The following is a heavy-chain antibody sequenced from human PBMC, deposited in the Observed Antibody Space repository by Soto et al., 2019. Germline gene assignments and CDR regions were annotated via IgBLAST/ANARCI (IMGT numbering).Heavy chain of an antibody. V-gene: IGHV3-30*18. Sequence: ESVGGVVQPGTSLRLSCSASGFTLSGVDMHWVRQAPGKGLEWVAVMSYDGRNQYYADSVKGRFTVSRDSSKSTLYLQMNSLRTEDAAVYYCAKGGWYTSSSRSDCWGQGTLVTVSS. CDR3: AKGGWYTSSSRSDC. CDR1: GFTLSGVD. J-gene: IGHJ4*02. D-gene: IGHD6-6*01. CDR2: MSYDGRNQ.